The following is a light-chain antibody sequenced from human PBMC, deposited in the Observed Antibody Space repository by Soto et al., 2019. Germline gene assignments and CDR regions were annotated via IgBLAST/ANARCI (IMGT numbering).Light chain of an antibody. CDR3: CSYAGGYTWE. Sequence: QSALTQPRSVSGSPGQSVTISCTGTSSDVGGYNYVSWCQQHPGKAPKLMIYDVSKRPSGVPDRFSGSKSGDTASLTISGLQAEDEADYYCCSYAGGYTWEFGGGTKLTVL. CDR1: SSDVGGYNY. V-gene: IGLV2-11*01. J-gene: IGLJ3*02. CDR2: DVS.